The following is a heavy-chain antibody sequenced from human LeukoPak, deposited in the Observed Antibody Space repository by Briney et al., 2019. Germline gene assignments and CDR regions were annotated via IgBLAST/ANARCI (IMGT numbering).Heavy chain of an antibody. J-gene: IGHJ3*02. D-gene: IGHD4-17*01. CDR3: ARDHGTTTVTTDAFDI. CDR1: GFTVSSNY. Sequence: GGSLRLSCAASGFTVSSNYMSWVRQAPGKGLEWVSVIYSGGSTYYADSVKGRFTISRDNSKNTLYLQMNSLRAEDTAVYYCARDHGTTTVTTDAFDIWGQGTMVTVSS. CDR2: IYSGGST. V-gene: IGHV3-66*02.